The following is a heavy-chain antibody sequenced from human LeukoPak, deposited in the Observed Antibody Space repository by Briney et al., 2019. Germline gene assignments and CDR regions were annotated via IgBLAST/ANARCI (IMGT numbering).Heavy chain of an antibody. CDR1: GGTFSSYA. CDR3: ARDDLLTGDPFDY. V-gene: IGHV1-69*04. J-gene: IGHJ4*02. CDR2: IIPILGIA. Sequence: SVKVSCKASGGTFSSYAISWVRQAPGQGLEWMGRIIPILGIANYAQKFQGRVTITADKSTSTAYMELSSLRSEDTAVYYCARDDLLTGDPFDYWGQGTLVTVSS. D-gene: IGHD3-9*01.